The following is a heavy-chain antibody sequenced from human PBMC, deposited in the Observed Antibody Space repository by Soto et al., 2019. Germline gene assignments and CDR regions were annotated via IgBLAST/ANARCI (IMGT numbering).Heavy chain of an antibody. CDR2: LNSGGSTT. Sequence: EVQLVESGGGLVQPGGSLRLSCAASEFTFSNHWMHWVRQAPGEGLVWVSRLNSGGSTTNYADSVKGRFTISRDNAKNTLYLQMNSLRAEDTAVYYCLRGGRLAYYMDVWGKGATVTVSS. J-gene: IGHJ6*03. CDR1: EFTFSNHW. D-gene: IGHD3-3*02. CDR3: LRGGRLAYYMDV. V-gene: IGHV3-74*01.